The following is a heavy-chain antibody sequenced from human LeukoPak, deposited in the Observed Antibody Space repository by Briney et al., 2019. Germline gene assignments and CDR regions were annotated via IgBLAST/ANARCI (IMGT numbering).Heavy chain of an antibody. J-gene: IGHJ4*02. CDR2: ISGSGGSP. CDR3: AKGHYYDSSDSFDY. D-gene: IGHD3-22*01. V-gene: IGHV3-23*01. Sequence: GGSLRVSCAASGFTFSNYAMSWVRQAPGKGLEWVSAISGSGGSPYYADSVKGRFTISRDNSKNTLYLQMNSLRAEDTAAYYCAKGHYYDSSDSFDYWGQGALVSVSS. CDR1: GFTFSNYA.